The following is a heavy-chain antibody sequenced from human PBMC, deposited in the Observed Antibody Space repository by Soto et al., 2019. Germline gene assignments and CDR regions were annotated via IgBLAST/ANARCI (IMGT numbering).Heavy chain of an antibody. J-gene: IGHJ4*02. Sequence: GGSLRLSCAAPGFTFSSYAMHWVRQAPGKGLEWVAVISYDGSNKYYADSVKGRFTISRDNSKNTLYLQMNSLRAEDTAVYYCAREGITMMGIDYWGQGTLVTVSS. CDR2: ISYDGSNK. CDR3: AREGITMMGIDY. V-gene: IGHV3-30-3*01. D-gene: IGHD3-22*01. CDR1: GFTFSSYA.